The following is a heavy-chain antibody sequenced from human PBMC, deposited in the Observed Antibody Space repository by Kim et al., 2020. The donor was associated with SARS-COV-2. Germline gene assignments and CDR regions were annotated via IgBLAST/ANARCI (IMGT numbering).Heavy chain of an antibody. D-gene: IGHD1-1*01. CDR1: GFTFSSYA. J-gene: IGHJ4*02. CDR2: IWYDGSNK. Sequence: GGSLRLSCAASGFTFSSYAMHWVRQAPGKGLEWVAVIWYDGSNKYYADSVKGRFTISRDNSKNTLYLQMNSLRAEDTAVYYCAKAVRLENFDYWPGNPGHRLL. V-gene: IGHV3-33*06. CDR3: AKAVRLENFDY.